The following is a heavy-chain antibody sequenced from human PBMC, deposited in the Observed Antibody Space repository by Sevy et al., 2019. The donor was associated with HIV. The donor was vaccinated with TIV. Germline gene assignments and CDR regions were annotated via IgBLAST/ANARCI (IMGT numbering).Heavy chain of an antibody. D-gene: IGHD3-10*01. CDR1: GFSFSTYA. V-gene: IGHV3-23*01. Sequence: GGSLRLSCAASGFSFSTYAMRWVRQAPGKGLERVSGIHGSGASPYYADSVKGRCTLSRDNSKNTMYLEINSLRAEDTAIYYCARRLSTSDFGGQNYYYYGMDVWGQGTTVHVSS. CDR3: ARRLSTSDFGGQNYYYYGMDV. CDR2: IHGSGASP. J-gene: IGHJ6*02.